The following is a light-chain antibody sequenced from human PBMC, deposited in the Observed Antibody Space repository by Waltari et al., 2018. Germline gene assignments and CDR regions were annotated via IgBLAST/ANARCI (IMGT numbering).Light chain of an antibody. CDR3: CSDAGSSTVV. J-gene: IGLJ2*01. V-gene: IGLV2-23*01. CDR1: SSDVGSYNL. Sequence: SALTQPASVSGSPGQSITISCTGTSSDVGSYNLVSWYQQHPGKAPKLMMYEGSKRPSGVSNRFSGSDAVNTASLTISELQAEDEADYYCCSDAGSSTVVVGGGTKLTVL. CDR2: EGS.